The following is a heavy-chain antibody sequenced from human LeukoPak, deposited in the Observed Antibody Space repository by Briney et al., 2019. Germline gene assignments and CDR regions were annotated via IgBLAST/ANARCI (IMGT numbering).Heavy chain of an antibody. CDR1: GYTFTGYF. D-gene: IGHD3-9*01. V-gene: IGHV1-2*02. CDR2: INPNTGGT. Sequence: ASVRVSCKASGYTFTGYFMHWVRQAPGQGLDWRGWINPNTGGTKYAQKFQGRVTTTRDTSIGTAYMELSTVTSDDTAVYFCARVHATGYFSLDLGYWGQGTLVTVSS. J-gene: IGHJ4*02. CDR3: ARVHATGYFSLDLGY.